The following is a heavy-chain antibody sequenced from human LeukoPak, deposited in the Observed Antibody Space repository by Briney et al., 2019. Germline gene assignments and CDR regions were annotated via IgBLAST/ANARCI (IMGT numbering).Heavy chain of an antibody. CDR1: GGTFSSYA. CDR2: IIPILGIA. J-gene: IGHJ4*02. V-gene: IGHV1-69*04. CDR3: ARVGQWLVRGYFDY. D-gene: IGHD6-19*01. Sequence: SVKVSCKASGGTFSSYAISWVRQAPGQGLEWMGRIIPILGIANYAQKFQGRVTITADKSTSTAYMELSSLRSEDTAVYYCARVGQWLVRGYFDYWGQGTQVTVSS.